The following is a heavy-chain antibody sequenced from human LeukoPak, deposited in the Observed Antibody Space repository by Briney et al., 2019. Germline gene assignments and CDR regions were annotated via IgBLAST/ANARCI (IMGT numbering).Heavy chain of an antibody. D-gene: IGHD3-10*01. CDR2: INHSGRT. V-gene: IGHV4-34*01. Sequence: SETLSLTCAVYGGSFSGYYWSWIRQPPGKGLEWIGEINHSGRTNYNPSLKSRVTISVDTSKNQFSLKLSSVTAADTAVYYCARGGGSGSYYKRRPHYYYGMDVWGQGTTVTVSS. CDR1: GGSFSGYY. CDR3: ARGGGSGSYYKRRPHYYYGMDV. J-gene: IGHJ6*02.